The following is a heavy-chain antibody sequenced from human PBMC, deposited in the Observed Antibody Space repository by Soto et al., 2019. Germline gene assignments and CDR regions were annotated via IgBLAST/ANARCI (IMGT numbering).Heavy chain of an antibody. CDR1: GFSFSSYS. J-gene: IGHJ5*02. V-gene: IGHV3-21*01. Sequence: EVQLVESGGGLVKPGGSLRLSCAASGFSFSSYSMNWVRQAPGKGLEWVSSISSSASLINYADSVKGRFTISRDNAKKSLYLQMNSLRAEDTAVYYCARGYTGYCSGGTCYWFDPWGQGTLVTVSS. CDR2: ISSSASLI. D-gene: IGHD2-15*01. CDR3: ARGYTGYCSGGTCYWFDP.